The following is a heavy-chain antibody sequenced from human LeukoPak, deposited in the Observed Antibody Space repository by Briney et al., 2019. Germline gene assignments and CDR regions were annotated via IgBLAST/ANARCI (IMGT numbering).Heavy chain of an antibody. Sequence: GGSLRLSCAASGFTFSSHSMNWVRQAPGKGLEWVSSISSSSSYIYYADSVKGRFTISRDNAKNSLYLQMNSLRAEDTAVYYCARDSVPGSWEFDYWGQGTLVTVSS. CDR2: ISSSSSYI. V-gene: IGHV3-21*01. J-gene: IGHJ4*02. D-gene: IGHD6-13*01. CDR1: GFTFSSHS. CDR3: ARDSVPGSWEFDY.